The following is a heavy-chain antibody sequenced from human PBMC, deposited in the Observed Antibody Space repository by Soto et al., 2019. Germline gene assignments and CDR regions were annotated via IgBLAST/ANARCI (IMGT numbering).Heavy chain of an antibody. CDR1: GGSIGSGDYY. CDR3: VIVNQGGRADENWFDP. Sequence: QAQLQESGPGLVKPAQTLSLTCTVSGGSIGSGDYYWGWIRQPPGKGLEWIGYIYYSGTTSYNPSLKRRVSMSVDTSKTEFSLKMSAVPVADTAVYYCVIVNQGGRADENWFDPWGQGTLVTVAS. CDR2: IYYSGTT. J-gene: IGHJ5*02. V-gene: IGHV4-30-4*01. D-gene: IGHD3-16*01.